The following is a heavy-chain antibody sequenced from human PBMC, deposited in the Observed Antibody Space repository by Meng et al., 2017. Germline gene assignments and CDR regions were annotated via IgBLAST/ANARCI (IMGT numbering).Heavy chain of an antibody. V-gene: IGHV4-34*01. D-gene: IGHD2/OR15-2a*01. Sequence: QVQRQRGGAGLLKPSETLSRTCAVYGGSFSGYYWSWIRQPPGKGLEWIGEINHSGSTNYNPSLKSRVTISVDTSKNQFSLKLSSVTAADTAVYYCARVGSFLRDYWGQGTLVTVSS. J-gene: IGHJ4*02. CDR3: ARVGSFLRDY. CDR2: INHSGST. CDR1: GGSFSGYY.